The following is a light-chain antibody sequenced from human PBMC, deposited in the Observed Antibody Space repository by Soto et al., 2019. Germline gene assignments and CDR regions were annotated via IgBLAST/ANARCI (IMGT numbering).Light chain of an antibody. J-gene: IGLJ2*01. CDR2: LNGDGSH. V-gene: IGLV4-69*01. CDR3: QTWGTGIVV. Sequence: QLVLTQSPSASASLGASVKLTCTLSSGHSNYVIAWHQQQPEKSPRYLMKLNGDGSHSKGDGIPDRFSGSSSGAERYLTISSLQSEDEADYYCQTWGTGIVVFGGGTKVTVL. CDR1: SGHSNYV.